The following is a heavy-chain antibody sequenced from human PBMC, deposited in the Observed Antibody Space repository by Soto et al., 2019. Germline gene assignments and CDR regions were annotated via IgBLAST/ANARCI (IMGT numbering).Heavy chain of an antibody. Sequence: QVQLVQSGAEVKMPGSSVRVSCKASGGSFSKYGISWVRQAPGQGLEWMGGIIPMFGIGNYAEKFLGRVTITADESTSTSHMELSSLRSEDTAVYFCATGCREIYCHAMDVWGRGTRVTASS. V-gene: IGHV1-69*01. CDR1: GGSFSKYG. CDR2: IIPMFGIG. D-gene: IGHD1-26*01. CDR3: ATGCREIYCHAMDV. J-gene: IGHJ6*04.